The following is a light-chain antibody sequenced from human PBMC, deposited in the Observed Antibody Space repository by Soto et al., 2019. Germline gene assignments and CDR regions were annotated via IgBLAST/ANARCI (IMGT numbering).Light chain of an antibody. Sequence: EIVLKQSPATLSLSPGERATLSCRASQSVSSYLAWYQQKPGQAPRLLIYDASNRATGIPARFSGSGSGTDFTLTISSLEPEDFAVYYCQQRSNFGQGTRLEI. CDR1: QSVSSY. CDR3: QQRSN. J-gene: IGKJ5*01. CDR2: DAS. V-gene: IGKV3-11*01.